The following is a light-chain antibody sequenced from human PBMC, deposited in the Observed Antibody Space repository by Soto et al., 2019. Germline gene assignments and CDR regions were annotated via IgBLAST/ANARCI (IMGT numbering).Light chain of an antibody. CDR3: QQYNNWLSRT. Sequence: EIVMTQSPATLSVSPGERATLSCRASQSVSSNLAWYQQKPGQAPRLLIYGASTRATGIPARFSGSGSGIEFTLTISSLQSEDFAVYYCQQYNNWLSRTFGQGTKLEIK. J-gene: IGKJ2*01. CDR2: GAS. CDR1: QSVSSN. V-gene: IGKV3-15*01.